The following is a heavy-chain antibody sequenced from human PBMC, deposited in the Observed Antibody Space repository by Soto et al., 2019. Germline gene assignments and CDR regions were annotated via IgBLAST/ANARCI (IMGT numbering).Heavy chain of an antibody. D-gene: IGHD2-2*01. CDR3: ARPSVKYCSTTSCYGRLDS. J-gene: IGHJ4*02. Sequence: PGGSLRLSCGASEFTFSSYAMTWVRQAPGKGLEWVSAISGSGGGTYYADSVKGRFTISRDNSKNTLYLQMNSLRAEDTAVYYCARPSVKYCSTTSCYGRLDSWGQGTLVTVSS. CDR2: ISGSGGGT. CDR1: EFTFSSYA. V-gene: IGHV3-23*01.